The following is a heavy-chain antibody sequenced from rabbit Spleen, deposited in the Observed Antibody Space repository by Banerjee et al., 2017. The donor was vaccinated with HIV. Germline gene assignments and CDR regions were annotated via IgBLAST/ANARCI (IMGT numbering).Heavy chain of an antibody. J-gene: IGHJ3*01. V-gene: IGHV1S7*01. D-gene: IGHD4-1*01. CDR2: IYAAKGST. CDR1: GIDFTNYY. CDR3: ARAIVPWLGLTRLDL. Sequence: QLTETGGGLVQPGGSLTLSCKASGIDFTNYYISWVRQAPGKGLEWIGIIYAAKGSTDYASWVNGRFTISSDNAQSTVDLKMTSLTAADTATSFCARAIVPWLGLTRLDLWGPGTLVTVS.